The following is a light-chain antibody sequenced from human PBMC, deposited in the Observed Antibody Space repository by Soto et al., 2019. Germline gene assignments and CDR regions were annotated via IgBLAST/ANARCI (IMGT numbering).Light chain of an antibody. J-gene: IGKJ4*01. CDR1: QTISSW. CDR3: QQYGSSPLT. V-gene: IGKV1-5*03. CDR2: KAS. Sequence: DIQMTQSPSTLSGSVGDRVTITCRASQTISSWLAWYQQKPGKAPKLLIYKASTLKSGVPSRFSGSGSGTEFTLTISSLQPDDFAVYYCQQYGSSPLTFGGGTKV.